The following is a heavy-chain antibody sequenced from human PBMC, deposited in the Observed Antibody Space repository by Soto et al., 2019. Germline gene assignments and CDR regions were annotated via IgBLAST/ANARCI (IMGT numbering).Heavy chain of an antibody. Sequence: PSETLSSPGTVPGGSISSSSYYWGWILQPPGKWLGWIGSMYYSVSTYYNPSLKGRVTISVDTSKNQFSLKLSSVTDADTAVYYCARHAPAGLRYGDWLFPYYFDYWGRGTLVTVSS. D-gene: IGHD3-9*01. CDR1: GGSISSSSYY. J-gene: IGHJ4*02. V-gene: IGHV4-39*01. CDR3: ARHAPAGLRYGDWLFPYYFDY. CDR2: MYYSVST.